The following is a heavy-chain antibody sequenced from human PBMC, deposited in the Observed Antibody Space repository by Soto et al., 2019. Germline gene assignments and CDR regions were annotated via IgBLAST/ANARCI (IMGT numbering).Heavy chain of an antibody. Sequence: SVKVSCKASGGTFSSYPLSWVRQAPGQGLEWMGRIIPILAIANYAQDFRGRVTITADRSSSTAFMELNSLRSEDTAVYYCARVVSGLRGCSGFDIWGQ. CDR1: GGTFSSYP. CDR2: IIPILAIA. V-gene: IGHV1-69*04. CDR3: ARVVSGLRGCSGFDI. J-gene: IGHJ3*02. D-gene: IGHD5-12*01.